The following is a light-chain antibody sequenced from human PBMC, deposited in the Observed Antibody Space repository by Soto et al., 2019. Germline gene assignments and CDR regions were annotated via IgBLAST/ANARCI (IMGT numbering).Light chain of an antibody. CDR1: KSVGSN. J-gene: IGKJ2*01. Sequence: EIVMTQSPDTLSLSKCERGTLSCRASKSVGSNVAWYQHKPGQAPRLLIYSASTRATAIPAMFIGSGSWTEFTLTISVLQSEDFAVYYCQHYNNWPPYAFGQRTKLEIK. CDR3: QHYNNWPPYA. V-gene: IGKV3-15*01. CDR2: SAS.